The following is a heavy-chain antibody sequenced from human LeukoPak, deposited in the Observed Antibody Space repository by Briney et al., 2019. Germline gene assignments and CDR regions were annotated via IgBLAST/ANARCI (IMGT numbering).Heavy chain of an antibody. V-gene: IGHV3-23*01. CDR3: ARSRDGYNFDNYFDY. CDR2: ISGSGGST. J-gene: IGHJ4*02. CDR1: GFTFSSYA. Sequence: GGSLRLSCAASGFTFSSYAMSWVRQAPGKGLEWVSAISGSGGSTYYADSVKGRFTISRDNSKNTLYLQMNSLRAEDTAVYYCARSRDGYNFDNYFDYWGQGTLVTVSS. D-gene: IGHD5-24*01.